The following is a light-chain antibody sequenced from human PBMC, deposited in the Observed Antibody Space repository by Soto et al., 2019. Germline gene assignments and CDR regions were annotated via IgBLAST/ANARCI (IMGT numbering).Light chain of an antibody. J-gene: IGLJ1*01. Sequence: QSALTQPPSVSGAPGQRVTISCTGGSSNIGAGHDVHWYQQLPGTAPKLLIYGNGSRPSGVPDRFSGSKSGTSASLAITGLQAEDEADYYCQSYDSSLSGSEVFGTGTKVTVL. CDR2: GNG. V-gene: IGLV1-40*01. CDR3: QSYDSSLSGSEV. CDR1: SSNIGAGHD.